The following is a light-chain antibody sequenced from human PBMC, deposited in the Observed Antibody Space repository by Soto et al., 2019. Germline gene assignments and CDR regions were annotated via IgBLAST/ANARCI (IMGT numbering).Light chain of an antibody. CDR3: QQSYSTPMYT. Sequence: DIQMTQSPSSLSASVGDRVTITCRASQSISSYLNWYQQKPGKAPKLLIYAASSLQSGVPSRFSGSWSGTDFTLTISNLQPEDFATYFWQQSYSTPMYTFGQGTKLEIK. V-gene: IGKV1-39*01. CDR2: AAS. J-gene: IGKJ2*01. CDR1: QSISSY.